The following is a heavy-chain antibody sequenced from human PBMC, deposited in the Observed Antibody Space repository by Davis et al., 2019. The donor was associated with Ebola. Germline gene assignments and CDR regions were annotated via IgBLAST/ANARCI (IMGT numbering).Heavy chain of an antibody. D-gene: IGHD1-7*01. CDR1: GFTFSSYG. CDR3: VRDSEITSGPLELDD. V-gene: IGHV3-33*01. Sequence: GESLKISCAASGFTFSSYGMHWVRQAPGKGLEWVAVIWYDGSNKYYADSVKGRFTISRDDSRSTLYLQMNTLRAEDTALYYCVRDSEITSGPLELDDWGQGTLVTVSS. J-gene: IGHJ4*02. CDR2: IWYDGSNK.